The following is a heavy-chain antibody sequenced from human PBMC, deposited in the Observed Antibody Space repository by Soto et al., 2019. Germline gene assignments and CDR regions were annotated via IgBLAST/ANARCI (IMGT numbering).Heavy chain of an antibody. J-gene: IGHJ6*03. CDR3: ARGGAYSSGPYYYYMDV. Sequence: GGSLRLSCAASGFTFDTYWMHWVRQAPGKGLVWVSRINNAGSSTNYADSVKGRVTLSRDNAKNTLYLQINSLRAEDTAVYYCARGGAYSSGPYYYYMDVWGKGTTVTVSS. CDR1: GFTFDTYW. CDR2: INNAGSST. D-gene: IGHD5-18*01. V-gene: IGHV3-74*01.